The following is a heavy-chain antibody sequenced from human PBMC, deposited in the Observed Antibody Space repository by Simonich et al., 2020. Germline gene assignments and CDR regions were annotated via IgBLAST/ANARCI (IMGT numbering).Heavy chain of an antibody. Sequence: EVQLVESGGGLVQPGGSLRLSCAASGFTFSSYWMSWVRQAPGKGREWVANIKQEGSEKYYVDSVKDRFTISRDNAKNSLYLQMNSLRAEDTAVYYCARIWGIIPYYMDVWGKGTTVTVSS. CDR2: IKQEGSEK. J-gene: IGHJ6*03. CDR3: ARIWGIIPYYMDV. CDR1: GFTFSSYW. V-gene: IGHV3-7*01. D-gene: IGHD7-27*01.